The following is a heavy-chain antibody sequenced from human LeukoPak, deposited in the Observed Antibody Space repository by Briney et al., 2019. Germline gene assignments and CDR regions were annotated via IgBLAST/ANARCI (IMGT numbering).Heavy chain of an antibody. CDR3: ARGLRFMEFLLYPGAFDV. V-gene: IGHV4-59*01. J-gene: IGHJ3*01. D-gene: IGHD3-3*01. CDR1: NDSINNYY. CDR2: IYYSGST. Sequence: SETLSLTCTVSNDSINNYYWSWIRQPPGKGLEWIGYIYYSGSTNYNPFLQSRVTMSVDTSKNQFSLRLSSVTAADTAVYYCARGLRFMEFLLYPGAFDVWGQGTMVTVSS.